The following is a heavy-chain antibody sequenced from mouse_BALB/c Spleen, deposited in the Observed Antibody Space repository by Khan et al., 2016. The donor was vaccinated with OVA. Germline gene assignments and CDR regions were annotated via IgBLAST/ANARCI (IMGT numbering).Heavy chain of an antibody. CDR3: ARDWDRYY. Sequence: VQLQQSGAELMKPGASVKISCKAAGYTFSSYWIEWFKQRPGHGLELIGEILPGSGSTNYNEKFKGKATFPADTSSNTAYMQLSSLTSDGSAVYYCARDWDRYYWGQGTTLTVSS. J-gene: IGHJ2*01. V-gene: IGHV1-9*01. D-gene: IGHD4-1*01. CDR1: GYTFSSYW. CDR2: ILPGSGST.